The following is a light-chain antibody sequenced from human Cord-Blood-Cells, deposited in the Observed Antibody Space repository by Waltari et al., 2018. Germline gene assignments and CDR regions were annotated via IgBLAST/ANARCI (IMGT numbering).Light chain of an antibody. CDR3: QQLNSYTLT. CDR2: AAS. V-gene: IGKV1-9*01. CDR1: QGISSY. Sequence: DIQLTQSPSFLSASVGDRVTITCLASQGISSYLAWYQQKPGKAPKLLIYAASTLQSGVPSMFRGSGSGTEFTLTISSLQPEDFATYYCQQLNSYTLTFGGGTKVEIK. J-gene: IGKJ4*01.